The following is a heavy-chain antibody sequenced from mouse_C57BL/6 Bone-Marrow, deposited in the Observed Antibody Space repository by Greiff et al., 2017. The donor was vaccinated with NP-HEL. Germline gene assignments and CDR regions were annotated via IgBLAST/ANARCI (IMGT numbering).Heavy chain of an antibody. J-gene: IGHJ2*01. V-gene: IGHV1-22*01. Sequence: EVQLQQSGPELVKPGASVKMSCKASGYTFTDYNMHWVKQSHGKSLEWIGYINPNNGGTSYNQKFKGKATLTVNKSSSTAYMELRSLTSEDSAVYYCARPDYYGSSYDYWGQGTTLTVSS. CDR3: ARPDYYGSSYDY. CDR1: GYTFTDYN. D-gene: IGHD1-1*01. CDR2: INPNNGGT.